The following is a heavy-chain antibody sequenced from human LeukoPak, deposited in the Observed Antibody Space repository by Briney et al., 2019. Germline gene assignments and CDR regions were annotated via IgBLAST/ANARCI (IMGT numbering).Heavy chain of an antibody. V-gene: IGHV3-30-3*01. CDR1: GFTFSSYA. CDR3: AREVVPAAIGGDAFDI. Sequence: PGGSLRLSCAASGFTFSSYAMHWVRQAPGKGLEWVAVISYDRSNKYYADSVKGRFTISRDNSKNTLYLQMNSLRAEDTAVYYCAREVVPAAIGGDAFDIWGQGTMVTVSS. J-gene: IGHJ3*02. D-gene: IGHD2-2*02. CDR2: ISYDRSNK.